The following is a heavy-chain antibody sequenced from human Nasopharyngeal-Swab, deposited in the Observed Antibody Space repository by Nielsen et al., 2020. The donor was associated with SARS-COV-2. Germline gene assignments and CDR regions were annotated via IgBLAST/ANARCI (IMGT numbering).Heavy chain of an antibody. J-gene: IGHJ4*02. D-gene: IGHD5-24*01. CDR2: IKQDGSEM. CDR1: GFIFSNYW. CDR3: AREGRDGFDY. V-gene: IGHV3-7*01. Sequence: GESLKISCAASGFIFSNYWMTWVRQAPGKGLEWVANIKQDGSEMHYVDSVKGRFTISRDNAKNSLYLQMNSLRVEDTAVYNCAREGRDGFDYWGQGTLVTVSS.